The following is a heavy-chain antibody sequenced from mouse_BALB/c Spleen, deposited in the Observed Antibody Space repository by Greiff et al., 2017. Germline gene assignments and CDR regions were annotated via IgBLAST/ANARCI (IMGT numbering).Heavy chain of an antibody. CDR1: GYTFTDYA. J-gene: IGHJ4*01. Sequence: QVHVKQSGPELVRPGVSVKISCKGSGYTFTDYAMHWVKQSHAKSLEWIGVISTYNGNTNYNQKFKGKATMTVDKSSSTAYMELARLTSEDSAIYYCARSMGPDGFYYAMDYWGQGTSVTVSS. CDR2: ISTYNGNT. CDR3: ARSMGPDGFYYAMDY. V-gene: IGHV1-67*01. D-gene: IGHD1-1*02.